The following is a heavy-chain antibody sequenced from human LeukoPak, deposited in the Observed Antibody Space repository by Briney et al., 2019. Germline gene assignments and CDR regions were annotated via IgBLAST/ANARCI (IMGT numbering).Heavy chain of an antibody. CDR2: IYYSGSP. J-gene: IGHJ5*02. CDR1: GGSISSSSYY. Sequence: SSETLSLTCTVSGGSISSSSYYWGWIRQPPGKGLEWIGSIYYSGSPYYNPSLKSRVTISVDTSKKQFSLKLRSVTAADTAVYYCARHVGFITMVRGVINNNWFDPWGQGTLVTVSS. CDR3: ARHVGFITMVRGVINNNWFDP. V-gene: IGHV4-39*01. D-gene: IGHD3-10*01.